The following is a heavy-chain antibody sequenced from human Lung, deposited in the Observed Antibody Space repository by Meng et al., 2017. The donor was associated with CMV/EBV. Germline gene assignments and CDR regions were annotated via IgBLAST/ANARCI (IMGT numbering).Heavy chain of an antibody. CDR2: LYDRGSN. D-gene: IGHD1-1*01. V-gene: IGHV4-39*07. CDR1: GGSISSSTYY. CDR3: ARDLEY. Sequence: PLQGSGPGLVRPSETLSLTCSLSGGSISSSTYYWAWIRQPPGKGLEWIGSLYDRGSNYYHPSLKSRVTISVDTSKTYFSLKLRSVTAADTAVYYCARDLEYWGQGTLVTVSS. J-gene: IGHJ4*02.